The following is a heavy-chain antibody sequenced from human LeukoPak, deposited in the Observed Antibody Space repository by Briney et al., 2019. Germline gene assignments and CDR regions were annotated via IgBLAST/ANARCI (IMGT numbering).Heavy chain of an antibody. Sequence: AASVKVSCKVSGYTLTELSMHWVRQAPGKGLEWMGGFDPEDGETIYAQKFQGRVTMTEDTSTDTAYMELSSLRSEDTAVYYCATEGGCSGGSCKNYYYYGMHVWGQGTTVTVSS. V-gene: IGHV1-24*01. J-gene: IGHJ6*02. CDR1: GYTLTELS. CDR3: ATEGGCSGGSCKNYYYYGMHV. CDR2: FDPEDGET. D-gene: IGHD2-15*01.